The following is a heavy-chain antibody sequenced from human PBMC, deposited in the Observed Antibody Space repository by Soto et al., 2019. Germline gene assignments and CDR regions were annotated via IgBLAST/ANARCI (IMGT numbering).Heavy chain of an antibody. Sequence: ASVKVSCKASGYTFTSYYMHWVRQAPGQGLEWMGIINPSGGSTSYAQKFQGRVTMTRDTSTSTVYMELSSLRSEDTAVYYCARAWEPEQWLGLDAFDIWGQGTMVTVSS. D-gene: IGHD6-19*01. V-gene: IGHV1-46*03. CDR2: INPSGGST. CDR1: GYTFTSYY. CDR3: ARAWEPEQWLGLDAFDI. J-gene: IGHJ3*02.